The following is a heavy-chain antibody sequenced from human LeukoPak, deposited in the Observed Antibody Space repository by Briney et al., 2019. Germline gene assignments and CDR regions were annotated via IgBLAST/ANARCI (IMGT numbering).Heavy chain of an antibody. J-gene: IGHJ4*02. CDR1: GFTFSSYV. CDR3: AKTRPLDSSSWSHGDY. Sequence: GGSLRLSCSASGFTFSSYVMHWVRQAPGKGLEYVSAISSNGGSTYYADSVKGRFTISRDNSKNTLYLQMNSLRAEDTAVYYCAKTRPLDSSSWSHGDYWGQGTLVTVSS. CDR2: ISSNGGST. V-gene: IGHV3-64*04. D-gene: IGHD6-13*01.